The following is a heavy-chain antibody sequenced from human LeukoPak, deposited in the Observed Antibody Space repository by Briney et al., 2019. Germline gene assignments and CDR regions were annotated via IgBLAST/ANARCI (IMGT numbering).Heavy chain of an antibody. D-gene: IGHD3-16*01. V-gene: IGHV4-38-2*01. J-gene: IGHJ6*03. CDR2: IYHSGST. CDR3: ARGGYYYYYMDV. CDR1: SYSVGSGCS. Sequence: RSPRLSLIHAVASYSVGSGCSWCWKRQPPGKGRSWIGSIYHSGSTYYNPSLKSRVTISVDRSKSQFSLKLSSVTAADTAVYYCARGGYYYYYMDVWGKGTTVTVSS.